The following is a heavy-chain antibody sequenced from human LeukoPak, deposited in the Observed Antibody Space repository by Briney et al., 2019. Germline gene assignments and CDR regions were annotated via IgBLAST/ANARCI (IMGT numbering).Heavy chain of an antibody. Sequence: GGSLRLSCAASGFPFSSFAIHWVRQAPGKGLEWVAVISYDGSNKYYADSVKGRFTISRDSSKNSLFLQMNSLRAEDTAVYYCAREQLYGYNYDYWGQGTLVTVSS. V-gene: IGHV3-30-3*01. CDR1: GFPFSSFA. J-gene: IGHJ4*02. CDR3: AREQLYGYNYDY. D-gene: IGHD5-24*01. CDR2: ISYDGSNK.